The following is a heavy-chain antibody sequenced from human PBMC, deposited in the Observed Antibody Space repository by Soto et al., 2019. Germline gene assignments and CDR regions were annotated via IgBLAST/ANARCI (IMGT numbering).Heavy chain of an antibody. V-gene: IGHV1-8*01. CDR3: ARRRSTSWFSDY. CDR1: GYTFTSYD. J-gene: IGHJ4*02. Sequence: QVQLVQSGAEVKKPGASVKVSCKDSGYTFTSYDINWVRQATGHGLEWMGWMNPNSGNTGYAQNLQGRVTMTRNTSTSTAYMELSSLSSDDTAGYYCARRRSTSWFSDYWGLGTLVTVSS. D-gene: IGHD6-13*01. CDR2: MNPNSGNT.